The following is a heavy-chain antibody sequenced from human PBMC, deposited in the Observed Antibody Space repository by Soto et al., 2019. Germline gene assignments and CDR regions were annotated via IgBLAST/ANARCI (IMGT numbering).Heavy chain of an antibody. Sequence: QVQLVQSGAEVKKPGSSVKVSCKASGGTFSSYAISWVRQAPGQGLEWMGGIIPIFGTANYAQKFQGRVTITAAKSTSTAYTELSSRRSEDTAVYYCARDGQGHYDILTGYSYYYGMDVWGQGTTVTVSS. D-gene: IGHD3-9*01. CDR3: ARDGQGHYDILTGYSYYYGMDV. J-gene: IGHJ6*02. CDR2: IIPIFGTA. V-gene: IGHV1-69*06. CDR1: GGTFSSYA.